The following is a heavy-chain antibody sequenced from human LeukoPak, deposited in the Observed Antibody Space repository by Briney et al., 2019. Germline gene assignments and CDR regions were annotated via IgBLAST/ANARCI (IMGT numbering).Heavy chain of an antibody. CDR3: ARTLVVVGHDAFDI. CDR1: GCTFTGYY. Sequence: ASVKVSCKASGCTFTGYYMHWVRQAPGQGLEWMGWINPNSGGTNYAQKFQGWVTMTRDTSISTAYMELSRLRSDDTAVYYCARTLVVVGHDAFDIWGQGTMVTVSS. V-gene: IGHV1-2*04. J-gene: IGHJ3*02. D-gene: IGHD2-15*01. CDR2: INPNSGGT.